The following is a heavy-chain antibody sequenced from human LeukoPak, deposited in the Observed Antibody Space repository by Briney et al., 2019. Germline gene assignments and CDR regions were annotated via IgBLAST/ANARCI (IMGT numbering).Heavy chain of an antibody. V-gene: IGHV3-7*01. CDR1: GFTFSNYW. J-gene: IGHJ6*02. D-gene: IGHD1-1*01. CDR3: ARRSRYNWYYYGMDV. CDR2: IKHDGSGE. Sequence: PGGSLRLSCAASGFTFSNYWMNWVRQAPGKGLEWVANIKHDGSGEYHLDSVKGRFTISRDNAKNSLYLQMNNLRAEDTAVYFCARRSRYNWYYYGMDVWGQGTTVTVSS.